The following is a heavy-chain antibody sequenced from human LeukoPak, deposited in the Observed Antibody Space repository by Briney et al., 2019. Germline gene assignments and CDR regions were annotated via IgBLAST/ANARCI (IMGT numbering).Heavy chain of an antibody. Sequence: PSETLSLTCAVSGGSISSSNWWSWVRQPPGKGLEWIGEIYHSGSTNYNPSLKSRVTISVDKSKNQFSLKLSSVTAADTAVYYCAREDERGYSYGFDYWGQGTLVTVSS. CDR3: AREDERGYSYGFDY. V-gene: IGHV4-4*02. D-gene: IGHD5-18*01. CDR1: GGSISSSNW. J-gene: IGHJ4*02. CDR2: IYHSGST.